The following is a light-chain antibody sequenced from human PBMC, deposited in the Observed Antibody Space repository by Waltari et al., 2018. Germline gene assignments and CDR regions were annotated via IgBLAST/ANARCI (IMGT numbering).Light chain of an antibody. CDR1: HNDIGRSKL. CDR3: CSYAGTPRVV. Sequence: QSALTQPASVSGSPGQSFTISCTGTHNDIGRSKLVSWYQQNPGKAPKSIIFEVNKRPSGVSNRFSGSKSGNTASLTVSGLHPEDEADYYCCSYAGTPRVVFGGGTKLTVL. J-gene: IGLJ2*01. CDR2: EVN. V-gene: IGLV2-23*02.